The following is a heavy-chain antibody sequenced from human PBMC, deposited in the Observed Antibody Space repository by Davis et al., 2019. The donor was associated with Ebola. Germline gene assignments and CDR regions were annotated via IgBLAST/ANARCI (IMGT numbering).Heavy chain of an antibody. V-gene: IGHV3-64*04. CDR2: IRSNGGST. J-gene: IGHJ6*02. D-gene: IGHD3-3*01. CDR3: ARDRLIRFLQWPLGMDV. CDR1: GFTFSTYA. Sequence: GGSLRLSCSASGFTFSTYAMHWVRQAPGKGLEYVSGIRSNGGSTNYADSVKGRFTISRDNSKNSLYLQMNTLRDEDTAVYYCARDRLIRFLQWPLGMDVWGQGTTVTVSS.